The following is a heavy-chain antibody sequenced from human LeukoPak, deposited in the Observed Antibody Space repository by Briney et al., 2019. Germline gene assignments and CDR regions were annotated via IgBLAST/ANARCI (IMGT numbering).Heavy chain of an antibody. D-gene: IGHD6-13*01. J-gene: IGHJ4*02. CDR2: ISSSSSYI. Sequence: GGSLRLSCAASGFTFRSYSMNWVRQAPGKGLEWVSSISSSSSYIYYADSVKGRFTISRDNAKNSLYLQMNSLRAEDTAVYYCARDWWRAAGGMDYWGQGTLVTVSS. V-gene: IGHV3-21*01. CDR1: GFTFRSYS. CDR3: ARDWWRAAGGMDY.